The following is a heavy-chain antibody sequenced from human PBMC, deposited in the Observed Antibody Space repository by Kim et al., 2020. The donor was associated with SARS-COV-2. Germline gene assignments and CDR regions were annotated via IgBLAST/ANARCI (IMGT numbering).Heavy chain of an antibody. Sequence: GESLKISCKGSGYSFTSYWIGWVRQMPGKGLEWMGIIYPGDSDTRYSPSFQGQVTISADKSISTAYLQWSSLKASDTAMYYCARQYCGIYDFWSGYCRWYFDLWGRGTLVTVSS. CDR3: ARQYCGIYDFWSGYCRWYFDL. CDR2: IYPGDSDT. CDR1: GYSFTSYW. J-gene: IGHJ2*01. D-gene: IGHD3-3*01. V-gene: IGHV5-51*01.